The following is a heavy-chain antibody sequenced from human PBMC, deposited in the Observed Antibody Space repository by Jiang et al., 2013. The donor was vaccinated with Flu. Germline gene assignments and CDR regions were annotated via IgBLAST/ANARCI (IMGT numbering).Heavy chain of an antibody. CDR1: GVSLTGNY. CDR2: INNRGET. V-gene: IGHV4-34*01. J-gene: IGHJ2*01. CDR3: ARV. Sequence: LLKPSETLSLTCSVVGVSLTGNYWSWIRQSPGKGLEWIGEINNRGETKSNPSFWGRVAISVDTSRKEISLKLSQLTDADTAVYYCARVWG.